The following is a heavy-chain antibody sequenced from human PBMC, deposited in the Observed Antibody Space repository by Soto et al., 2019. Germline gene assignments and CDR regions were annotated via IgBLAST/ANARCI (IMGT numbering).Heavy chain of an antibody. V-gene: IGHV3-15*07. CDR3: TTDGSFGGVVVAFHL. Sequence: EVQMVESGGGLVKPGGSLRLSCAVSGFSFRDAWMNWVRQAPGKGLEWVGRIKSRAAGGAIDYAAPVKGRFTISRDDSEDTLYLQINSLKTEDTAMYYCTTDGSFGGVVVAFHLGGQGTMLSVSS. J-gene: IGHJ3*01. CDR1: GFSFRDAW. D-gene: IGHD3-10*01. CDR2: IKSRAAGGAI.